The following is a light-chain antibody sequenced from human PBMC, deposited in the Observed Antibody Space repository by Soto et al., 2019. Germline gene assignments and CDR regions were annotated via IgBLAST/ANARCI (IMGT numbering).Light chain of an antibody. V-gene: IGLV3-21*02. CDR1: NIGSKS. Sequence: SYELTQPPSVSVAPGQTARITCGGTNIGSKSAHWYQQKPGQAPVLVVYDDSDRPSGIPERFSGSNSGNTATLTISRVEAGDEADYYCQVWDSSSDHRVFGGGTKLTVL. J-gene: IGLJ3*02. CDR2: DDS. CDR3: QVWDSSSDHRV.